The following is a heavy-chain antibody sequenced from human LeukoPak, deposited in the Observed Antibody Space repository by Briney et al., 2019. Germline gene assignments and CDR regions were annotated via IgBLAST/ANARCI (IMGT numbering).Heavy chain of an antibody. CDR2: IYYSGST. D-gene: IGHD6-19*01. CDR1: GGSISSYY. V-gene: IGHV4-59*12. CDR3: ARAGYSSGWYFNY. Sequence: SETLSLTCTVSGGSISSYYWSWIRQPPGKGLEWIGYIYYSGSTNYNPSLKSRVTISVDTSKNQFSLKLSSVTAADTAVYYCARAGYSSGWYFNYWGQGTLVTVSS. J-gene: IGHJ4*02.